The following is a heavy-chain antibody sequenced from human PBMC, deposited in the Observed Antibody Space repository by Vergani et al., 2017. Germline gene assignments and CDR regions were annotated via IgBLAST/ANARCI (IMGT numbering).Heavy chain of an antibody. CDR2: ISWNSGGI. CDR3: AKEGIGATIFDY. V-gene: IGHV3-9*01. D-gene: IGHD5-12*01. CDR1: GFTFDDYA. Sequence: EVQLVESGGGLVQPGRSLRLSCAASGFTFDDYAMHWVRQAPGKGLEWVSGISWNSGGIGYADSVKGRFTISRDNAKNSLYLQMNSLRADDTALYYCAKEGIGATIFDYGGQGTLVTVSS. J-gene: IGHJ4*02.